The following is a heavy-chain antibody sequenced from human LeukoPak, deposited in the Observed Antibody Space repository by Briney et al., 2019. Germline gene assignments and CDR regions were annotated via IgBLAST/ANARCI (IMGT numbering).Heavy chain of an antibody. Sequence: PGGSLRLSCAASGFTFDDYGMSWVRQAPGKGLEWVSGINWNGGSTGYADSVKGRFTISRDNAKNSLYLQMSGLRAEDTAVYYCAKESGYDVDLEYWGQGALVTVSS. V-gene: IGHV3-20*04. D-gene: IGHD5-12*01. CDR3: AKESGYDVDLEY. CDR1: GFTFDDYG. CDR2: INWNGGST. J-gene: IGHJ4*02.